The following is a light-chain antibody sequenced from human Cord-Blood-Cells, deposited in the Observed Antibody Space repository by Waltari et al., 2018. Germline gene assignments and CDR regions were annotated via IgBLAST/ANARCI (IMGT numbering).Light chain of an antibody. V-gene: IGKV3-11*01. CDR1: QSVSSY. CDR2: DAS. CDR3: QQRSNGPPLT. J-gene: IGKJ4*01. Sequence: EIVLTQSPATLSLSPGERATLYCRASQSVSSYLAWYQQKPGQAPRLLIYDASNRATGIPARFSGSGSGTDFTLTISSLEPEDFAVYYCQQRSNGPPLTFGGGTKVEIK.